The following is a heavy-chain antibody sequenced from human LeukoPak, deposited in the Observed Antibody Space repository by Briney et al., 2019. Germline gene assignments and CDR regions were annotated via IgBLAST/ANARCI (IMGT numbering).Heavy chain of an antibody. D-gene: IGHD2-2*01. J-gene: IGHJ6*03. Sequence: SVKVSCKASGGTFSSYAISWVRQAPGQGLEWMGGIIPIFGTANYAQKFQGRVTITADESTSTAYMELSSQRSEDTAVYYCARGMSVGYCSSTSCRTYYYYYMDVWGKGTTVTVSS. V-gene: IGHV1-69*13. CDR1: GGTFSSYA. CDR2: IIPIFGTA. CDR3: ARGMSVGYCSSTSCRTYYYYYMDV.